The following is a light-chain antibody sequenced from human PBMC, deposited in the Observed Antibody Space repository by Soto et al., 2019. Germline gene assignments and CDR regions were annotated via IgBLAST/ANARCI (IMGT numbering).Light chain of an antibody. Sequence: EIVMTQSPATLSVSPGERVTLSCRASQSVSSNLAWYQQKGGQAPRLLLYDASTRATDIPARFSGSGSGTDFTLTNSSLQSEDFAVYYCLQYKNGVLTFGGGTKVEIK. CDR1: QSVSSN. J-gene: IGKJ4*01. CDR3: LQYKNGVLT. V-gene: IGKV3-15*01. CDR2: DAS.